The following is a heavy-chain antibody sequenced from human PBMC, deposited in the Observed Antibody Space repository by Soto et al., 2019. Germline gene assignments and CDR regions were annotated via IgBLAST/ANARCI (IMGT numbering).Heavy chain of an antibody. CDR2: VPHSRNT. CDR1: GGSISSGGYS. V-gene: IGHV4-30-2*01. D-gene: IGHD2-2*01. Sequence: QLQLQESGSGLVTPSQTLSLTCAVSGGSISSGGYSWSWIRPPPGKGLEWIGYVPHSRNTYYNPTYKRVVSIPVDRTENQFSLKLRSVAAADTAVDYCVRSSGCRETSCQNVRWFAPWGQGSLVIVSP. CDR3: VRSSGCRETSCQNVRWFAP. J-gene: IGHJ5*02.